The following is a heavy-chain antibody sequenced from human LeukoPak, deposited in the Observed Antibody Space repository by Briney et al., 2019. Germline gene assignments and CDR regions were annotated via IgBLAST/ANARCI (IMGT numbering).Heavy chain of an antibody. Sequence: GASVKVSCKVSGYTLTELSMHWVRQAPGKGLEWMGGFDPEDGETIYAQKFQGRVTMTGDTSTDTAYMELSSLRSEDTAVYYCATALSRWAAMDVWGKGTTVTVSS. D-gene: IGHD4-23*01. CDR1: GYTLTELS. J-gene: IGHJ6*04. CDR3: ATALSRWAAMDV. V-gene: IGHV1-24*01. CDR2: FDPEDGET.